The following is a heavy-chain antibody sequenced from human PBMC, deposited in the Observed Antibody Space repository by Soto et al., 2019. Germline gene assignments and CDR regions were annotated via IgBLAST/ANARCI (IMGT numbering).Heavy chain of an antibody. V-gene: IGHV1-69*01. CDR2: IIPIFGTA. CDR1: GGTFSSYA. CDR3: ARDKEVVPAAMGWFDP. D-gene: IGHD2-2*01. J-gene: IGHJ5*02. Sequence: QVQLVQSGAEVKKPGSSVNVSCKASGGTFSSYAISWVRQAPGQGLEWMVGIIPIFGTANYAQKFQGRVTITADESTSTAYMELSSLRSEDTAVYYCARDKEVVPAAMGWFDPWGQGTLVTVSS.